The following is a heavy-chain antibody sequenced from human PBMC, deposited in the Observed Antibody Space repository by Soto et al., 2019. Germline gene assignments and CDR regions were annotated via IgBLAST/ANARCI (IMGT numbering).Heavy chain of an antibody. J-gene: IGHJ4*02. D-gene: IGHD3-10*01. CDR1: GFTFSSYA. CDR2: ISGSGGST. CDR3: AKDGPWFGELRGDY. V-gene: IGHV3-23*01. Sequence: EVQLLESGGGLVQPGGSLRLSCAASGFTFSSYAMSWVRQAPGKGLEWVSAISGSGGSTCYADSVKGRFTISRDNSKNTLYLQMNSLRAEETAVYYCAKDGPWFGELRGDYWGQGTLVTVSS.